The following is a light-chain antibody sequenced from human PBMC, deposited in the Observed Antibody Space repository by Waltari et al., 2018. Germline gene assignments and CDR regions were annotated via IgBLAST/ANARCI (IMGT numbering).Light chain of an antibody. CDR3: QSYDSSLRSKM. CDR2: DTY. Sequence: QSVLTQPPSVSGAPGQRVTISCTGSSSNIGAGYVHWYQQLPRTAPKLLIYDTYNRPSGVLDRFSASKSGSSASLAITGLQAEDEADYYCQSYDSSLRSKMFGGGTKLTVL. CDR1: SSNIGAGYV. J-gene: IGLJ3*02. V-gene: IGLV1-40*01.